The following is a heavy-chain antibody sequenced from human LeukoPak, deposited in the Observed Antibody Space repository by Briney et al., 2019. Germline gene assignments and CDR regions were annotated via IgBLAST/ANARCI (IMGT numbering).Heavy chain of an antibody. Sequence: PGGSLRLSCAASGFTFSDYYMTWIRQAPGKGLEWVSYISSGADHTPYADSVKGRFIISRDNAKNSLYLQMNSLRADDTAAYYCARVAVITAAGTYDYWGPGTLVAVSS. D-gene: IGHD6-13*01. CDR3: ARVAVITAAGTYDY. CDR1: GFTFSDYY. J-gene: IGHJ4*02. V-gene: IGHV3-11*05. CDR2: ISSGADHT.